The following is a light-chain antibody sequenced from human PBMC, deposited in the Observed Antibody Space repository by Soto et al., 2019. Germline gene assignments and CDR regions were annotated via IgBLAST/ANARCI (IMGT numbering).Light chain of an antibody. Sequence: DIQMTQSPSSVSASVGDRVTITCRASQGISSRLAWYQQKPGKAPNLLIYAASSLQSGVPSRFSGNGSETDFTLTIGSLQPEDFATYYCQQSNSFPLPFGGGTKVQIK. J-gene: IGKJ4*01. CDR1: QGISSR. CDR3: QQSNSFPLP. V-gene: IGKV1-12*01. CDR2: AAS.